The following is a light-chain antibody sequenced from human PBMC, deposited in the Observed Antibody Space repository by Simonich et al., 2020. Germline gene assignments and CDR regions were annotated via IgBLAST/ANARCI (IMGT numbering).Light chain of an antibody. CDR1: SSDVVSYNL. CDR2: EGS. Sequence: QSALTQPASVSGSPGQSITISFTGTSSDVVSYNLGSWYQQHPGKAPKLMIYEGSKRPSGVFNRVSGSKSGNTASLTISGLQAEDEADYYCCSYAGSSTVVFGGGTKLTVL. J-gene: IGLJ2*01. V-gene: IGLV2-23*01. CDR3: CSYAGSSTVV.